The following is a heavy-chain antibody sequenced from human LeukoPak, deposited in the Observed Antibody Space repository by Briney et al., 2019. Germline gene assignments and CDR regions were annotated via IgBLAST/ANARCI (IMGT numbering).Heavy chain of an antibody. CDR2: LYTSGS. CDR3: AREPPGYDDYFDS. Sequence: PSETLSLTCTVSGGSISTYYWTWIRQPAGKGLEWIGRLYTSGSNYNPSLKSRVAMSVDTSKNRFSLKLTSVTAADTAVYYCAREPPGYDDYFDSWGQGILVTVSS. CDR1: GGSISTYY. J-gene: IGHJ4*02. D-gene: IGHD5-12*01. V-gene: IGHV4-4*07.